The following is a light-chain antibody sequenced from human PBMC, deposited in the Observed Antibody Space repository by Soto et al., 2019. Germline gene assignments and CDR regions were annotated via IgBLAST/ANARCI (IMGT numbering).Light chain of an antibody. CDR2: DVS. Sequence: QSALTQPASVSGSPRQSITISCIGTSSDVGGYNYVSWYQQYQGKAPKLMIYDVSNRPSGVSNRFSGSKSGNTASLTISGLQAEDEADYYCSSYTSSSTLLFGTGTKVTVL. CDR3: SSYTSSSTLL. V-gene: IGLV2-14*01. CDR1: SSDVGGYNY. J-gene: IGLJ1*01.